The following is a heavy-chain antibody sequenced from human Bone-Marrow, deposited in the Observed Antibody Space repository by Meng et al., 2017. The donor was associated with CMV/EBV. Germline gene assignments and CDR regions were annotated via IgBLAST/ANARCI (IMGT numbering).Heavy chain of an antibody. CDR3: ARDRSKYYDFWSGYYSGLGMDV. CDR2: ISYDGSNK. Sequence: GESLKISCAASGFTFSSYAMHWVRQAPGKGLEWVAVISYDGSNKYYADSVKGRFTISRDNSKNTLYLQMNSLRAEDTAVYYCARDRSKYYDFWSGYYSGLGMDVWGQGTTVTGSS. V-gene: IGHV3-30*04. J-gene: IGHJ6*02. D-gene: IGHD3-3*01. CDR1: GFTFSSYA.